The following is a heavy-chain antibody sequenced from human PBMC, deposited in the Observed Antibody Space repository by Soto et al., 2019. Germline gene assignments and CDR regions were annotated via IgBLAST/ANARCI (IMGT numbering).Heavy chain of an antibody. CDR1: GGTFSSYT. CDR2: IIPIPGIA. D-gene: IGHD1-7*01. Sequence: SVKVSCKASGGTFSSYTISWVRQAPGQGLEWMGRIIPIPGIANYAQKFQGRVTITADKSTSTAYMELSSLRSEDTAVYYCARDTLELNYYYMDVWGKGTTVTVSS. J-gene: IGHJ6*03. CDR3: ARDTLELNYYYMDV. V-gene: IGHV1-69*04.